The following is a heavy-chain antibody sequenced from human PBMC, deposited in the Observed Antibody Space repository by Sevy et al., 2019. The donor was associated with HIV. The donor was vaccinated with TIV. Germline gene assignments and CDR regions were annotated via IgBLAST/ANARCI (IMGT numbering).Heavy chain of an antibody. CDR2: ISWDGGST. J-gene: IGHJ6*02. Sequence: GGSLRLSCAASGFTFDDYTMHWVRQAPGKGLEWVSLISWDGGSTYYADSVKGRFTISRDNSKNSLYLQMNSLRTEDTALYYCAKDLWSGDMSGWGCTNGVCYSHGMDVWGQGTTVTVSS. CDR1: GFTFDDYT. V-gene: IGHV3-43*01. D-gene: IGHD2-8*01. CDR3: AKDLWSGDMSGWGCTNGVCYSHGMDV.